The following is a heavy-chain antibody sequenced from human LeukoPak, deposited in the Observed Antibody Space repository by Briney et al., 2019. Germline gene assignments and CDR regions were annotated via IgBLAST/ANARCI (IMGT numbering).Heavy chain of an antibody. CDR3: ARAKTYYDFWSGYLVDTAWDAFDI. CDR2: ISGSGGST. V-gene: IGHV3-23*01. Sequence: GGSLRLSCAASGFTFSSYAMSWVRQAPGKGLEWVSAISGSGGSTYYADSVKGRFTISRDNAKNSLYLQMNSLRAEDTAVYYCARAKTYYDFWSGYLVDTAWDAFDIWGQGTMVTVSS. D-gene: IGHD3-3*01. CDR1: GFTFSSYA. J-gene: IGHJ3*02.